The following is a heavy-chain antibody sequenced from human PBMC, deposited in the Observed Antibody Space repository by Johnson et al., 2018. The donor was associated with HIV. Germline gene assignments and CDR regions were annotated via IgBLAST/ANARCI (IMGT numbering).Heavy chain of an antibody. D-gene: IGHD6-19*01. CDR1: GFTFSSYG. J-gene: IGHJ3*01. Sequence: QMLLVESGGGLVQPGGSLRLSCAASGFTFSSYGMHWVRQAPGKGLEWVAFIRYDGSNKYYADYVKGRFTISRDNSKSTLNLQMNSLRAEDTAIYYCAKDDNLGVWYSDAFDVWGQGTVVTVSS. CDR2: IRYDGSNK. CDR3: AKDDNLGVWYSDAFDV. V-gene: IGHV3-30*02.